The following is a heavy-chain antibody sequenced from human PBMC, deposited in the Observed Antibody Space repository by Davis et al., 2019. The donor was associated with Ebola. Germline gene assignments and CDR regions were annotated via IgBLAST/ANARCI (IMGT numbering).Heavy chain of an antibody. D-gene: IGHD3-22*01. CDR3: AKDDHYYDSSGLLWY. V-gene: IGHV3-23*01. J-gene: IGHJ4*02. CDR1: GFTFSSYV. CDR2: ISGSGGST. Sequence: PGGSLRLSCAASGFTFSSYVMSWVRQAPGKGLEWVSAISGSGGSTYYADSVKGRFTISRDNSKNTLYLQMNSLRAEDTAVYYCAKDDHYYDSSGLLWYWGQGTLVTVSS.